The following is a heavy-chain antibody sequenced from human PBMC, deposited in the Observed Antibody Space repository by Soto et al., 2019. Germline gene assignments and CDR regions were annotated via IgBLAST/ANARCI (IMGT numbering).Heavy chain of an antibody. CDR2: INHSGST. Sequence: QVLLQQWGAGLLKASETLSLTCAVYGGSFSDNYWSWIRQPPGKGLEWIGEINHSGSTNDNPSLKSRVTIAVDTSKSQFSLKLSSVTAADTDVYYCAREGVGDFWSGYYRYYYMGVWGKGTTVTVSS. J-gene: IGHJ6*03. V-gene: IGHV4-34*01. CDR1: GGSFSDNY. D-gene: IGHD3-3*01. CDR3: AREGVGDFWSGYYRYYYMGV.